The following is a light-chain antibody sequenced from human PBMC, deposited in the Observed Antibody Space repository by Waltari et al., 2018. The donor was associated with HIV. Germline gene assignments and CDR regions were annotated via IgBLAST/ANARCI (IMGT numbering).Light chain of an antibody. Sequence: DIVMTQSPLSLPVTPGEPASISGRSSQSLLHSNGYNYLDWYLQKPGQSPQLLIYLGSNRASGVPDRFSGSGSGTDFTLKISRVEAEDFGVYYCMQTLQTPPWTFGQGTRVEIK. J-gene: IGKJ1*01. V-gene: IGKV2-28*01. CDR1: QSLLHSNGYNY. CDR3: MQTLQTPPWT. CDR2: LGS.